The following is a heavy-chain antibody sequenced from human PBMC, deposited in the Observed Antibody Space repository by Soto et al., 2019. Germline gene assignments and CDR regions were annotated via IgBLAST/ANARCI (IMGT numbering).Heavy chain of an antibody. D-gene: IGHD3-10*01. J-gene: IGHJ5*02. CDR3: ARGEVGPYGYWFDP. CDR1: GGTFSSYT. CDR2: IIPILGIA. Sequence: QVQLVQSGAEVKKPGSSVKVSCKASGGTFSSYTISWVRQAPGQGLEWMGRIIPILGIANYAQKFQGRVTITADKSTSTAYMELSRLRSEDTAVYYCARGEVGPYGYWFDPWGQGTLVTVSS. V-gene: IGHV1-69*02.